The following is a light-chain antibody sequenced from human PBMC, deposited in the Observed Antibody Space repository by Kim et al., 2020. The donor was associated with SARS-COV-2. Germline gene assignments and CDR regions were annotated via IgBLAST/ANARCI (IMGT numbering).Light chain of an antibody. V-gene: IGKV3-15*01. J-gene: IGKJ4*01. CDR1: QSVSSN. CDR3: QQYNNWPLT. Sequence: VSPGERATLSCRASQSVSSNLAWYQQNPGQAPRLLIYGASTGATGIPARFSGSGSGTEFTLTISSLQSEDLAVYYCQQYNNWPLTFGGGTKVDIK. CDR2: GAS.